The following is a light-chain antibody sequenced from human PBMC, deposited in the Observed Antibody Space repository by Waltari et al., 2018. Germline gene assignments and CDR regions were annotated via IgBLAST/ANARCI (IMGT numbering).Light chain of an antibody. CDR3: SSYRSSSTLGV. CDR1: SSAVGGYDF. J-gene: IGLJ3*02. CDR2: EVS. V-gene: IGLV2-14*01. Sequence: QSALTQPASVSGSPGQSITISCTGTSSAVGGYDFVSWYQHHPGNAPKLMIYEVSHRPSGVSNRFSGSKSGNTASLTISGLQAEDEANYYCSSYRSSSTLGVFGGGTKLTVL.